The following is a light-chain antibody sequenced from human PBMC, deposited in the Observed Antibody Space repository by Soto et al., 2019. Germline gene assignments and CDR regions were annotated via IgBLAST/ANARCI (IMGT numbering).Light chain of an antibody. CDR2: KAS. CDR1: QSISTW. Sequence: DIQMTQSPSTLSASVGDRVTITCRASQSISTWLAWYQQKPGKAAKLLIYKASSLEGGVPSRFSGSGSGTEFNITISSLQPDDFATYYCQHYKTYPLTFGGGTTVEIK. J-gene: IGKJ4*01. CDR3: QHYKTYPLT. V-gene: IGKV1-5*03.